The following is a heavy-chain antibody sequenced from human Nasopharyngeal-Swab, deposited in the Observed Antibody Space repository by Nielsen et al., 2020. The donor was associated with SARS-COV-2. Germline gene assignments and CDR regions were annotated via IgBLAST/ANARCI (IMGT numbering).Heavy chain of an antibody. CDR3: ARDPVYSVRRNEGTGGYFDY. D-gene: IGHD1-1*01. CDR2: IWYDGSNK. Sequence: GGSLRLSCAASGFTFSSYAMSWVRQAPGKGLEWVAVIWYDGSNKYYTNSVKGRFTISRDNSKNTLYLQMNSLRAEDTAVYYCARDPVYSVRRNEGTGGYFDYWGQGTLVTVSS. CDR1: GFTFSSYA. V-gene: IGHV3-33*08. J-gene: IGHJ4*02.